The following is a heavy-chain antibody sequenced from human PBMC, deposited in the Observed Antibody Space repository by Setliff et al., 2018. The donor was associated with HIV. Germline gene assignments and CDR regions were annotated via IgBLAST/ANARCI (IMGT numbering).Heavy chain of an antibody. Sequence: SVKVSCKASGGTFSTSAISWVRQAPGRGLEWMGGIIPVCGSAHYAQKFQDRITITTDESTSSAFVELSNLRPDDTAIYYCARDRAEADVGGGVRGPTYFCDYWGQGTLVTVSS. CDR2: IIPVCGSA. CDR3: ARDRAEADVGGGVRGPTYFCDY. V-gene: IGHV1-69*05. D-gene: IGHD3-16*01. J-gene: IGHJ4*02. CDR1: GGTFSTSA.